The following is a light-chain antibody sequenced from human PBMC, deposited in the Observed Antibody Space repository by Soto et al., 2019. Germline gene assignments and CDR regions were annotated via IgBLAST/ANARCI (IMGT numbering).Light chain of an antibody. V-gene: IGLV2-8*01. Sequence: QSVLTQPPSASGSPGQSVTISCTGTSSDVGGYNYVSWYQQHPGKAPKLMSYEVSKRPSGVPDRFSGSKSGNTASLTVSGLQAEDAADYYCSSYAGSNILYVFGTGTKVTVL. CDR2: EVS. J-gene: IGLJ1*01. CDR1: SSDVGGYNY. CDR3: SSYAGSNILYV.